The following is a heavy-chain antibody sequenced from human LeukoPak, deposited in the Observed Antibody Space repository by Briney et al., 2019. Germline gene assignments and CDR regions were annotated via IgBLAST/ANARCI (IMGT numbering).Heavy chain of an antibody. CDR2: ISSGGSTI. V-gene: IGHV3-11*04. D-gene: IGHD3-10*02. Sequence: PGGSLRLSCAASGFTYSDYYMTWIRQAPGKGLEWVSYISSGGSTIYYADSVKGRFTISRDNARNSLYLQMNSLRAEDTAVYYCAELGITMIGGVWGKGTTVTISS. CDR3: AELGITMIGGV. CDR1: GFTYSDYY. J-gene: IGHJ6*04.